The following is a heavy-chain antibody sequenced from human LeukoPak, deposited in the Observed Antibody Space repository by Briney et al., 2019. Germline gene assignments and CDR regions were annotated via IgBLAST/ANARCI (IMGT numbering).Heavy chain of an antibody. D-gene: IGHD6-13*01. CDR1: GFTFNSYS. Sequence: GGSLRLSCAASGFTFNSYSMNWVRQAPGKGLEWVSSISSSSAYIYYADSVKGRFTISRDNAKNSLYLQMNSVRAEDTAVYYCAREGYSSSGLGGFDYWGQGTLVTVSS. CDR2: ISSSSAYI. V-gene: IGHV3-21*01. CDR3: AREGYSSSGLGGFDY. J-gene: IGHJ4*02.